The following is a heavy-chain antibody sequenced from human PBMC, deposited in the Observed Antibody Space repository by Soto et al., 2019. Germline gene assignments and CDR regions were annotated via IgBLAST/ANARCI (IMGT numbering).Heavy chain of an antibody. CDR2: RYYSEST. CDR3: ARTKCSGGSCYSWSLDY. J-gene: IGHJ4*02. Sequence: PSETLSLTCTDSCGSITTGGYYWSWIRQLPGKGLEWIGHRYYSESTYYNPSLKSRVSISLDTSKNQFSLKLSFVTAADTAMYYCARTKCSGGSCYSWSLDYWGQGTPVTVSS. V-gene: IGHV4-31*03. D-gene: IGHD2-15*01. CDR1: CGSITTGGYY.